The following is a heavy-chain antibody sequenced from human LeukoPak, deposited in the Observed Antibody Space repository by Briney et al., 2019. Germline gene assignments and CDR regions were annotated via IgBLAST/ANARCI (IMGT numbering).Heavy chain of an antibody. CDR2: ISSSSSYI. V-gene: IGHV3-21*01. Sequence: GGSLRLSCAASGFSFSSYSMNWVRQAPGKGLEWVSSISSSSSYIYYADPVKGRFTISRDNSKNTLYLQMNSLRAEDTAVYYCARGLKSYGDYWGQGTLVTVSS. J-gene: IGHJ4*02. CDR3: ARGLKSYGDY. CDR1: GFSFSSYS. D-gene: IGHD2-21*01.